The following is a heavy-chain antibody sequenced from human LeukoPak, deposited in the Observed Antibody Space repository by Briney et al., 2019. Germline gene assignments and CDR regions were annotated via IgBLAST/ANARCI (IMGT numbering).Heavy chain of an antibody. V-gene: IGHV3-23*01. D-gene: IGHD6-13*01. J-gene: IGHJ4*02. CDR1: GFTFSSYA. Sequence: PGGSLRLSCAASGFTFSSYAMSWVRQAPGKGLEWVSTISGNGDYTYYADSVKGRFTISRDNSKNTLHLQMNSLRADDTAVYYCAKRGIAAAASFDYWGQGTLVSVSS. CDR2: ISGNGDYT. CDR3: AKRGIAAAASFDY.